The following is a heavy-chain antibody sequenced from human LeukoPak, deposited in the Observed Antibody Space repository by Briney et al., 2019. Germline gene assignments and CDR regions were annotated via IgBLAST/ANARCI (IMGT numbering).Heavy chain of an antibody. CDR2: INPNSGGT. CDR3: ARDRGRVHYYGSGSREGFDP. Sequence: RWASVKVSCKASGYTFTGYYMHWVRQAPGQGLEWMGWINPNSGGTNYAQKFQGRVTMTRDTSISTTFMELSRLRSDDTAVYYCARDRGRVHYYGSGSREGFDPWGQGTLVTVSS. D-gene: IGHD3-10*01. V-gene: IGHV1-2*02. J-gene: IGHJ5*02. CDR1: GYTFTGYY.